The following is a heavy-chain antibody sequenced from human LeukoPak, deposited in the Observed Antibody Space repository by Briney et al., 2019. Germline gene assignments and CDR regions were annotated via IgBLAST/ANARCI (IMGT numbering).Heavy chain of an antibody. D-gene: IGHD4-17*01. V-gene: IGHV3-23*01. J-gene: IGHJ4*02. CDR3: ARGRWENYGDYYFDY. CDR2: ISGSGGST. CDR1: GFTFSSYA. Sequence: GGSLRLSCAASGFTFSSYAMTWVRQAPGKGLEWVSAISGSGGSTHYAASVKGRFTTSRDNSKNTLYLQMNSLRAEDTAVYYCARGRWENYGDYYFDYWGQGTLVTVSS.